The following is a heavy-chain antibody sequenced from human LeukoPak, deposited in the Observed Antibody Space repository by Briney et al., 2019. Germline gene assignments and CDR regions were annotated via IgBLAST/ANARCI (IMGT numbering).Heavy chain of an antibody. V-gene: IGHV3-23*01. J-gene: IGHJ4*02. CDR2: ISGSGGST. Sequence: GGSLRLSCAASGFTFSSYAMSWVRQAPGKGLEWVSAISGSGGSTYYADSVKGRFTISRDNSKNTLYLQMNSLRAEATAVYYCAKACARYYDILTGHGDFDYWGQGTLVTVSS. CDR1: GFTFSSYA. CDR3: AKACARYYDILTGHGDFDY. D-gene: IGHD3-9*01.